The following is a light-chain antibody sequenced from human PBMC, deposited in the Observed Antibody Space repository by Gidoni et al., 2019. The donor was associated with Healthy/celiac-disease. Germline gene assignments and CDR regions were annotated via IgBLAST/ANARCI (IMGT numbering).Light chain of an antibody. Sequence: ATLPCRASQSVSSNLAWYQQKPGQAPRLLIYGASTRATGIPARFSGSGSGTEFTLTISSLQSEDFAVYYCQQYNNWPPLFGQGTKVEIK. V-gene: IGKV3-15*01. CDR3: QQYNNWPPL. J-gene: IGKJ1*01. CDR1: QSVSSN. CDR2: GAS.